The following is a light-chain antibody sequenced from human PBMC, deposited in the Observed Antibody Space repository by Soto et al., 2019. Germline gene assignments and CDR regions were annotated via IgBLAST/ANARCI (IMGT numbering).Light chain of an antibody. Sequence: QSALPQPASVSGSPGQSITLSCTGTSSDVGGYNYVSWYQHHPDKAPKLVIYDVSNRPSGVSNRFSASKSGNTASLTISGLQAEDEADYYCISYTRSGTRVFGGGTKVTVL. CDR1: SSDVGGYNY. J-gene: IGLJ3*02. CDR3: ISYTRSGTRV. V-gene: IGLV2-14*03. CDR2: DVS.